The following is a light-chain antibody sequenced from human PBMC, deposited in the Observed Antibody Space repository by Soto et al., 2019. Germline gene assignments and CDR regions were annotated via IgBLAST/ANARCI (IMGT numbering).Light chain of an antibody. J-gene: IGKJ4*01. CDR1: QSVSNRY. CDR3: QHYCNVPLT. CDR2: RVS. Sequence: EVVLTQSPGTLSLSPGEGATLAFRASQSVSNRYFAWYQQKPGQAPRLLIDRVSSRATGIPGRLSGCGSGTDFTLTNSGLEPEDLAVYYCQHYCNVPLTFGGGTKVEIK. V-gene: IGKV3-20*01.